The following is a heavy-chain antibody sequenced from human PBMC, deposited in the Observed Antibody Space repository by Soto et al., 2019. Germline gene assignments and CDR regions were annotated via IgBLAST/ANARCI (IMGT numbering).Heavy chain of an antibody. CDR1: GGTFSSYA. J-gene: IGHJ6*02. V-gene: IGHV1-69*01. D-gene: IGHD1-26*01. CDR2: IIPIFGTA. CDR3: AREKPRWSGSYCYYYYGMDV. Sequence: QVQLVQSGAEVKKPGSSVKVSCKASGGTFSSYAISWVRQAPGQGLEWMGGIIPIFGTANYAQKLQGRVTITADESTSTAYMELSSLRAEDTAVYYCAREKPRWSGSYCYYYYGMDVWGQGTTVTVSS.